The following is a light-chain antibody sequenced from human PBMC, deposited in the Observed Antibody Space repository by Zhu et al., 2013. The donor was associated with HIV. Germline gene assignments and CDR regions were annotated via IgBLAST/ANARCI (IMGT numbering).Light chain of an antibody. V-gene: IGKV3-15*01. CDR3: HQYNEWRET. CDR1: QSVSNK. CDR2: DAS. Sequence: ETVMTQSPATLSVSPGERATLSCRASQSVSNKLAWYQQKPGQAPRLLIYDASTRATGIPARFSGSGSGTEFTLTISSLQSEDFAVYYCHQYNEWRETFGQGTKVEIK. J-gene: IGKJ1*01.